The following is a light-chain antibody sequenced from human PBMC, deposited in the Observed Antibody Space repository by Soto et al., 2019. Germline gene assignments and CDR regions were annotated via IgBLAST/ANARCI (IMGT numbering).Light chain of an antibody. CDR2: DVN. CDR1: SSDVGGYNL. Sequence: QSVLTQPASVSGSPGQSITISCTGTSSDVGGYNLVSWCQQYPDKAPKLMIFDVNTRPSGVSNRFSGSKSGNTASLTISGLQAEDEADYYCSSYKSSSTLPYVFGTGTKVTVL. CDR3: SSYKSSSTLPYV. V-gene: IGLV2-14*01. J-gene: IGLJ1*01.